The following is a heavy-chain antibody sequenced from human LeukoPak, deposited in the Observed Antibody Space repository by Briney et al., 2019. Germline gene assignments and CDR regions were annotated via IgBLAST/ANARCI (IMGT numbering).Heavy chain of an antibody. CDR1: GFTFSNYT. Sequence: GGSLRLSCAASGFTFSNYTMHWVRQAPGKGLEWVAVLSSDGSNKYYAGSVKGRFTISRDISKNTLYLQMTSLRAEDTAVYYCARGAYQIVVVTAPTYWGQGTLVTVSS. CDR2: LSSDGSNK. V-gene: IGHV3-30-3*01. CDR3: ARGAYQIVVVTAPTY. J-gene: IGHJ4*02. D-gene: IGHD2-21*02.